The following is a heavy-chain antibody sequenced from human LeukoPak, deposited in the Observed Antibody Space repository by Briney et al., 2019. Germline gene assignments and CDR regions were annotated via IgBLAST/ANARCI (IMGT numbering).Heavy chain of an antibody. CDR3: VKFGVDYDMGV. V-gene: IGHV4-59*01. CDR2: IHYSGRA. Sequence: SETLSLTCTVSGDSISGSYWTWVRQPPGQGLVWIGQIHYSGRADYNPSLKRRITISVDTSKNQMSLTLTSVTAADTAIYYCVKFGVDYDMGVWGQGTTVTVSS. D-gene: IGHD3-16*01. J-gene: IGHJ6*02. CDR1: GDSISGSY.